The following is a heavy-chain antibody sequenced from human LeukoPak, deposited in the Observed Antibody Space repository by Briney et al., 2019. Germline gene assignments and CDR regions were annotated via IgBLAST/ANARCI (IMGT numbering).Heavy chain of an antibody. CDR3: AKDIGATIWFDP. V-gene: IGHV3-23*01. J-gene: IGHJ5*02. CDR1: GFTFSSYA. CDR2: ISGSGGST. Sequence: GGSLRLSCAASGFTFSSYAMSWVRQAPGKGLEWVSAISGSGGSTYYADSVKGRFTISRGNSENTLYLQMNSLRAEDTAVYYCAKDIGATIWFDPWGQGTLVTVSS. D-gene: IGHD5-12*01.